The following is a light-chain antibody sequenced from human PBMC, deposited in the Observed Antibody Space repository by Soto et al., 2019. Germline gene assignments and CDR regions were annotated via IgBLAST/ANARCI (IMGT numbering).Light chain of an antibody. CDR2: AAS. V-gene: IGKV1-39*01. CDR1: QSISRH. Sequence: DIQMTQSPSSLSASVGDRVTITCRASQSISRHLNWYQQKPGKAPKLLIYAASSLQCGVPSRFSGSASGTDFTLTSSRPQPEDLGAYYGQQSYNFPRSFGRGTKVVIK. CDR3: QQSYNFPRS. J-gene: IGKJ1*01.